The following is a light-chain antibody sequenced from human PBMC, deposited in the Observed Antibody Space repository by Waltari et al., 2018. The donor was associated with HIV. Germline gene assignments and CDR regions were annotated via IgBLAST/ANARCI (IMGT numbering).Light chain of an antibody. J-gene: IGLJ1*01. CDR1: NIGSKS. V-gene: IGLV3-21*04. CDR3: QVWDTSTEHYV. Sequence: SYVLTQPPSVSVAPGKTARITCGGNNIGSKSVHWFQQKPGQAPVLVISYDSDRPSGIPERFSGSSSGDTATLTISRVEAGDEADYYCQVWDTSTEHYVFGTGTKVTVL. CDR2: YDS.